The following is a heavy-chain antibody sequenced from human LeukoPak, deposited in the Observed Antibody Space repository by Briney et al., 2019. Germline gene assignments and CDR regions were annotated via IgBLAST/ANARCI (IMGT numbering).Heavy chain of an antibody. J-gene: IGHJ4*02. CDR1: GFTFSSYG. Sequence: PGGSLRLSCAASGFTFSSYGMHWVRQAPGKGLEWVAFIRYDGSNKYYADSVKGRFTISRDNSKNTLYLQMNSLRAEDTAVYYCAKDILTYYYDSSGTGWYFHYWGQGTLVTVSS. D-gene: IGHD3-22*01. V-gene: IGHV3-30*02. CDR2: IRYDGSNK. CDR3: AKDILTYYYDSSGTGWYFHY.